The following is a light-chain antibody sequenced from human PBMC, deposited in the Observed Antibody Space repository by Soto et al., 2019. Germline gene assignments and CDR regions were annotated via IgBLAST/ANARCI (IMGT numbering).Light chain of an antibody. V-gene: IGKV1-5*01. Sequence: DIQMTQSPYTLSASVGDRVTITCRASQSISSWLAWYQQKPGKAPKLLIYDASSLENGVPSRFSGSGSGTEFTLTISSLQPDDFVTYYCQQNTTFGQGTKVEIK. CDR2: DAS. CDR1: QSISSW. CDR3: QQNTT. J-gene: IGKJ1*01.